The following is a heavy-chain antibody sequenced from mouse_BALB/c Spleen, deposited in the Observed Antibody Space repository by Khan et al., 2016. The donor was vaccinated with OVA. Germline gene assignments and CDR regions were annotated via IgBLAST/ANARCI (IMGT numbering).Heavy chain of an antibody. V-gene: IGHV3-2*02. CDR1: DYSITSDYA. J-gene: IGHJ4*01. CDR2: ISSSGTT. Sequence: EVQLQESGPGLVTPSQSLSLTCTVTDYSITSDYAWNWIRQFPGNKLEWMGYISSSGTTSSNPSLKSRISITRDTSKNQFFLQLKSVTTEDTATYYCARSLYLIYGYAMDYWGRGTAVTVSS. CDR3: ARSLYLIYGYAMDY. D-gene: IGHD1-1*01.